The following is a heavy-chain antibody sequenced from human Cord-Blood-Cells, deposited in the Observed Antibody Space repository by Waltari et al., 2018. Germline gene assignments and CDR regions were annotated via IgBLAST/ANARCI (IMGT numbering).Heavy chain of an antibody. CDR2: IYDSGST. D-gene: IGHD6-13*01. CDR1: GGSISSDGDY. CDR3: ASASSSWYRWFDP. V-gene: IGHV4-31*03. J-gene: IGHJ5*02. Sequence: QVQLQESGPGLVKPSQTLSLTCTVSGGSISSDGDYWSWIRPHHVKGCEWIGYIYDSGSTYYNPSLKSRVTISVDTSKNQFSLKLSSVTAADTAVYYCASASSSWYRWFDPWGQGTLVTVSA.